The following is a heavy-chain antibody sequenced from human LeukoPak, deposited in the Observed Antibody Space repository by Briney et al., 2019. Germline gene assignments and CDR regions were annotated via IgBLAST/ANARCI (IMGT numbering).Heavy chain of an antibody. CDR1: GFTFSSYA. CDR2: ISGSGGST. CDR3: AKESRDYDFWSGYYNHYYYMDV. Sequence: PGGSLRLSCAASGFTFSSYAMSWVRQAPGKGLEWVSAISGSGGSTYYADSVKGRFTISRDNSKNTLYLQMNSLRAEDTAVYYCAKESRDYDFWSGYYNHYYYMDVWGKGTTVTVSS. J-gene: IGHJ6*03. D-gene: IGHD3-3*01. V-gene: IGHV3-23*01.